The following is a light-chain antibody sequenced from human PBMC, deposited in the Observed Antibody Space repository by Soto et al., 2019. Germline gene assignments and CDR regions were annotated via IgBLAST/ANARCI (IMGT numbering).Light chain of an antibody. CDR3: QQSYSTLVT. J-gene: IGKJ1*01. CDR1: QSISSY. V-gene: IGKV1-39*01. CDR2: AAS. Sequence: DIQMTQSPSSLSASVGDRVTITCRASQSISSYLNWYQQKPGKAPKLLIYAASSLQSGVPSRLSGSGSGTDFTLTIIILQPEDFATYYYQQSYSTLVTFGQGTKVEIK.